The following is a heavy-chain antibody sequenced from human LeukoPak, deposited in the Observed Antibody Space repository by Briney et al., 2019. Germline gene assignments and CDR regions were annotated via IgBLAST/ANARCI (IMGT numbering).Heavy chain of an antibody. CDR2: IREDGGHT. D-gene: IGHD5-12*01. J-gene: IGHJ4*02. Sequence: GGSLRLSCVTSGFTFTNHWMSWVRQAPAKGLEWVANIREDGGHTNYVDSVKGRFTISRDNAKDSLYLQMNSLRAEDTAVYYCARDPGSGYEEHFDYWGQGTLVTVSS. CDR1: GFTFTNHW. V-gene: IGHV3-7*03. CDR3: ARDPGSGYEEHFDY.